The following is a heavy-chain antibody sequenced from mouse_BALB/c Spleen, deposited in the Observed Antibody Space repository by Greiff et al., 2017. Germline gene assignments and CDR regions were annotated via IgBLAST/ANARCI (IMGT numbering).Heavy chain of an antibody. D-gene: IGHD2-1*01. CDR3: ASGRNGNYSMDY. V-gene: IGHV1S132*01. Sequence: QVQLQQSGAELVKPGASVKLSCKTSGYTFTSYWIQWVKQRPGQGLGWIGEIFPGTGTTYYNEKFKGKATLTIDTSSSTAYMQLSSLTSEDSAVYFCASGRNGNYSMDYWGQGTSVTVSS. CDR1: GYTFTSYW. J-gene: IGHJ4*01. CDR2: IFPGTGTT.